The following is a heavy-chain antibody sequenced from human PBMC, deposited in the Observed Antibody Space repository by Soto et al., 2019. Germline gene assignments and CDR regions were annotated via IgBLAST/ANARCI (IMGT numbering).Heavy chain of an antibody. CDR3: APHLCFGELYS. J-gene: IGHJ1*01. V-gene: IGHV3-23*01. Sequence: EVQLLESGGGLVQPGGSLRLSCAASGFTFSSYAMSWVRQAPGKGLEWVSAISGSGGSTYYADSVKGRFTISRDNSKTRLFLQMNSLGAEDPAVYYCAPHLCFGELYSWGQGPLVTVSS. D-gene: IGHD3-10*01. CDR2: ISGSGGST. CDR1: GFTFSSYA.